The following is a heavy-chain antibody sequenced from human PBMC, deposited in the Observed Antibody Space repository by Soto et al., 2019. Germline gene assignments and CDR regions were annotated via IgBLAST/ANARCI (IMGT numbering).Heavy chain of an antibody. V-gene: IGHV4-34*01. CDR3: AFCSEGYHAYYLDY. Sequence: PSETLSLTCAVYGGSFGGYYWSWIRQPPGKGLEWIGEINHSGNTNYNPSLKSRVTISVDTSKNQFSLKLSSVTAADTAVYYCAFCSEGYHAYYLDYCAQRAMVPVS. J-gene: IGHJ4*02. CDR2: INHSGNT. D-gene: IGHD3-10*02. CDR1: GGSFGGYY.